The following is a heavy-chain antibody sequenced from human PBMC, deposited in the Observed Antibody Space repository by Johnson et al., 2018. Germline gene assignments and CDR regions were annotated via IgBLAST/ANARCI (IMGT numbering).Heavy chain of an antibody. CDR2: ISYDESNK. CDR3: ARDCGGDCYSRNDAFDI. CDR1: GFTFSSYL. J-gene: IGHJ3*02. V-gene: IGHV3-30*03. D-gene: IGHD2-21*02. Sequence: QVQLQESGGGLVQPGGSXRLSCAASGFTFSSYLMHWVRQAPGKGLVWVAVISYDESNKYYGDSVKGRFTISRDNSKNTLYLQMNSLRAEDTAVYYCARDCGGDCYSRNDAFDIWGQGTMVTVSS.